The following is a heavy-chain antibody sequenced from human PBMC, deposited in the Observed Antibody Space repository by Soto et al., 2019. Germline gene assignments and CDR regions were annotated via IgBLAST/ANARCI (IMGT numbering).Heavy chain of an antibody. CDR3: ARDNGQWLVG. D-gene: IGHD6-19*01. V-gene: IGHV1-18*01. J-gene: IGHJ4*02. CDR2: TTTYNGNT. Sequence: QVQLVQSGAEVKKPGASVKVSCKTSGYGFTAYGITWVRQAPGQGFEWMGRTTTYNGNTKYAQKVQGRVTMTTDTSTSTAYMELRSLRFDDTDVYYCARDNGQWLVGWGQGTLVTVSS. CDR1: GYGFTAYG.